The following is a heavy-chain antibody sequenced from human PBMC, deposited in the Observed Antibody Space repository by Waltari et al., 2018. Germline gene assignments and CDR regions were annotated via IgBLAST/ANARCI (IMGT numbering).Heavy chain of an antibody. CDR1: GFTFDDYA. D-gene: IGHD4-17*01. CDR3: AKDRGLTTVVTPGDAFDI. V-gene: IGHV3-9*01. Sequence: EVQLVESGGGLVQPGRSLRLSCAASGFTFDDYAMHWVRQAPGKGLEWVSGISWNSGSIGYADSVKGRFTISRDNAKNSLYLQMNSLRAEDTALYYCAKDRGLTTVVTPGDAFDIWGQGTMVTVSS. CDR2: ISWNSGSI. J-gene: IGHJ3*02.